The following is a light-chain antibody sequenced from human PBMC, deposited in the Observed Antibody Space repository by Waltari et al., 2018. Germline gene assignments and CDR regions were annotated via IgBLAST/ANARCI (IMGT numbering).Light chain of an antibody. CDR3: SSYAGSNNLDV. CDR1: SSDVGGYTY. V-gene: IGLV2-8*01. J-gene: IGLJ1*01. Sequence: QSALTQPPSASGAPGQSVTIPGPGTSSDVGGYTYVSAYQQHPGKAPKLMIYEVSKRPAGVPDRFSGSKSGNTASLTVSGLQAEDEADYYCSSYAGSNNLDVFGTGTKVTVL. CDR2: EVS.